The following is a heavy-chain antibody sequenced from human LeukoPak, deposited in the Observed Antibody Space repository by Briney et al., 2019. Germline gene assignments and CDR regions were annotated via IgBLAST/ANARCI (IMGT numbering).Heavy chain of an antibody. CDR1: GGSISCGDYY. J-gene: IGHJ5*02. V-gene: IGHV4-31*03. D-gene: IGHD3-10*01. CDR2: IYYSGST. Sequence: SETLSLTCTVSGGSISCGDYYWSWIRQHPGKGLEWIGYIYYSGSTYYNPSLKSRVTISVDTSKNQFSLKLNSVTAADTAVYYCANYGSGSYRFDPWGQGTLVTVSS. CDR3: ANYGSGSYRFDP.